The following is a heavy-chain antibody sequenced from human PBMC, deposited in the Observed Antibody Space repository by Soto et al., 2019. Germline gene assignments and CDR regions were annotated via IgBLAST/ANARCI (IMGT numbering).Heavy chain of an antibody. J-gene: IGHJ6*02. CDR2: ISATSNHI. CDR1: DFTFSTYS. D-gene: IGHD3-3*01. CDR3: ARDSITIFGGGMDV. V-gene: IGHV3-21*01. Sequence: VGSLRLSCVASDFTFSTYSMNWVRQAPGKGLEWVAYISATSNHIYYADSLKGRFTISRDNAKSSLYLHMNSLRAEDTAVYFCARDSITIFGGGMDVWGQGTTVTVSS.